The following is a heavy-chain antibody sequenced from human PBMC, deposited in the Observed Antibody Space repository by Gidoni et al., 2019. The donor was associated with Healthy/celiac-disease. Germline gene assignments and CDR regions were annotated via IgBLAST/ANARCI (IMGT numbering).Heavy chain of an antibody. CDR1: GFTFSSYA. CDR3: ARDQSDAFDI. CDR2: ISYDGSNK. V-gene: IGHV3-30-3*01. J-gene: IGHJ3*02. Sequence: QVQLVGSGGGVVQPGRALRLSCAASGFTFSSYAMHWVRQAPGKGLEWVAVISYDGSNKYYADSVKGRFTISRDNSKNTLYLQMNSLRAEDTAVYYCARDQSDAFDIWGQGTMVTVSS.